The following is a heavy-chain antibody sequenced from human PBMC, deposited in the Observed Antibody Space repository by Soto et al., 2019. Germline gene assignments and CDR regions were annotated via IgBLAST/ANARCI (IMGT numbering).Heavy chain of an antibody. Sequence: GGSLRLSCAASGFTFSSYAMHWVRQAPGKGLEWVAVISYDGSNKYYADSVKGRFTISRDNSKNTLYLQMNSLRAEDTAVYYCQRTIAVDGRDVWGQGTTVTVSS. CDR3: QRTIAVDGRDV. V-gene: IGHV3-30-3*01. CDR2: ISYDGSNK. D-gene: IGHD6-19*01. CDR1: GFTFSSYA. J-gene: IGHJ6*02.